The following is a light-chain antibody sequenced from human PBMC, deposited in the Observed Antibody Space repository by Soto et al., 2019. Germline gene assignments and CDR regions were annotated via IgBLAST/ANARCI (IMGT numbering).Light chain of an antibody. CDR3: SSYTNSRTYV. CDR2: DVT. J-gene: IGLJ1*01. CDR1: SSVVGGYNY. Sequence: QSVLTQPASVSGSPGQSITISCPGTSSVVGGYNYVSWYQQHPGRVPTLMIHDVTNRPSGVSNRFSGSKSGNTASLTISGLQAEDEADYYCSSYTNSRTYVFGTGTKVTVL. V-gene: IGLV2-14*03.